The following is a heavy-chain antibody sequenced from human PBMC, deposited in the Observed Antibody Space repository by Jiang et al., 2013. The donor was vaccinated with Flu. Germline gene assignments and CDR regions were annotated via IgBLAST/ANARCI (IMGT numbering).Heavy chain of an antibody. CDR3: ANNYCSGGSFCLGGSGWFDP. D-gene: IGHD2-15*01. Sequence: SCKASGGTFSSYAISWVRQAPGQGLEWMGGIIPIFGTANYAQKFQGRVTITADESTSTAYMELSSLRSEDTAVYYCANNYCSGGSFCLGGSGWFDPWGQGTLVTVSS. CDR2: IIPIFGTA. J-gene: IGHJ5*02. V-gene: IGHV1-69*01. CDR1: GGTFSSYA.